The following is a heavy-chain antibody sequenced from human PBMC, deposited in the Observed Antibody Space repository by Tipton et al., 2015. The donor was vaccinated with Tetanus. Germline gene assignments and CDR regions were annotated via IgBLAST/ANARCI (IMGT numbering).Heavy chain of an antibody. D-gene: IGHD1-26*01. Sequence: SLRLSCAASGFTFSSYGMHWVRQAPGKGLEWVAVIRYDGSNKYYADSVKGRFTISRDNSKNTLYLQMNSLRAEDTAVYYCARELDSGSYGGYFDYWGQGTLVTVSS. CDR3: ARELDSGSYGGYFDY. CDR1: GFTFSSYG. CDR2: IRYDGSNK. J-gene: IGHJ4*02. V-gene: IGHV3-33*01.